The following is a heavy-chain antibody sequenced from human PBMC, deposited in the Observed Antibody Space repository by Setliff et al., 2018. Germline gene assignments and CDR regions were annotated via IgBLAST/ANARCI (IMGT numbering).Heavy chain of an antibody. V-gene: IGHV1-46*01. CDR1: GYSFTGYY. J-gene: IGHJ4*02. D-gene: IGHD6-13*01. Sequence: ASVKVSCKTSGYSFTGYYMHWVRQAPGQGLEWMGTIHTGGGSASYAQKFQGGVTMTSDTSTRTVYMEVNSVRSDDTAIYYCARGGMAAAGRKGVFEYWGQGTQVTVSS. CDR2: IHTGGGSA. CDR3: ARGGMAAAGRKGVFEY.